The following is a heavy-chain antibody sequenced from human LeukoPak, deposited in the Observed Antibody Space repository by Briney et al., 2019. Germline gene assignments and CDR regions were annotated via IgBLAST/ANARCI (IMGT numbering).Heavy chain of an antibody. J-gene: IGHJ3*02. D-gene: IGHD3-22*01. CDR3: ARGTYYYDSSGHGAFDI. CDR2: ISYDGSNK. Sequence: GGSLRLSCAASGFTFSSYAMHWVRQAPGKGLEWVAVISYDGSNKYYADSVKGRFTISRDNSKNTLYLQMNSLRAEDTAVYYCARGTYYYDSSGHGAFDIWGQGTMVTVSS. CDR1: GFTFSSYA. V-gene: IGHV3-30*04.